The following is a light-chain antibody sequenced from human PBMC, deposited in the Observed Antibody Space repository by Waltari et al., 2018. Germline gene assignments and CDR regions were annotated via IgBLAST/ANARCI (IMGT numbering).Light chain of an antibody. CDR3: QHRSNWPLFT. J-gene: IGKJ3*01. CDR1: QSVSSY. V-gene: IGKV3-11*01. CDR2: DAS. Sequence: EIVFPQSPAPLSLSPGERATLSCRASQSVSSYLAWYRQKPGQAPRLLIYDASNRATGIPARFSGSGSGTDFTLTISSLEPEDFAVYYCQHRSNWPLFTFGPGTKVDFK.